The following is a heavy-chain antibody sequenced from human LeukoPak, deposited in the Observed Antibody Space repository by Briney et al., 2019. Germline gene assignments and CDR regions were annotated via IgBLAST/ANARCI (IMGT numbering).Heavy chain of an antibody. Sequence: GSLRLSCAASGLTISSYEMSWVRQAAGKGLEWIGRISTRESPNYNPSLKSRVFMPVDTSKNQFSLKLSSVTAADTAMYYCARTLVTDAFDIWGQGTIVTVSS. CDR1: GLTISSYE. CDR2: ISTRESP. D-gene: IGHD2-21*02. J-gene: IGHJ3*02. V-gene: IGHV4-59*10. CDR3: ARTLVTDAFDI.